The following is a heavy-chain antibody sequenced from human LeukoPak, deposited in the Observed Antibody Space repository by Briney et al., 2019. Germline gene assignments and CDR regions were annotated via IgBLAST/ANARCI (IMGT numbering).Heavy chain of an antibody. V-gene: IGHV3-21*01. J-gene: IGHJ6*03. CDR3: ARGDGGHYYYMDV. CDR1: GFTFSSYS. Sequence: GGSLRLSCAASGFTFSSYSMNWVRQAPGKGLEWVSSISSSSSYIYYADSVKGRFTISRDNAKNSLYLQMNSLRAEDTAVYYCARGDGGHYYYMDVWGKGTTVTVSS. CDR2: ISSSSSYI. D-gene: IGHD5-24*01.